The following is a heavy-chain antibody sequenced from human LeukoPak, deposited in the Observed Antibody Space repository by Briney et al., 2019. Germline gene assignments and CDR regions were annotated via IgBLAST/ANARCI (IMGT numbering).Heavy chain of an antibody. CDR1: GFAFSSYA. V-gene: IGHV3-23*01. Sequence: GGSLRLSCAASGFAFSSYAMNWVRQAPGKGLEWVSAISRSGGSTYYADSVKGRFTISRDNSKNTLYLQMNSLRAEDTAVYYCAKDFRVYSSSSYFEYWGQGTLVTVSS. CDR2: ISRSGGST. D-gene: IGHD6-6*01. J-gene: IGHJ4*02. CDR3: AKDFRVYSSSSYFEY.